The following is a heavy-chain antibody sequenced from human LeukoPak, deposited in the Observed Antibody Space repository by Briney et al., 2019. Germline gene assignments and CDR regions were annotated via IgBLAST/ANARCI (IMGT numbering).Heavy chain of an antibody. D-gene: IGHD2-2*01. Sequence: ASVKVSCKASGYTFTGYYMHWVRQAPGQGLEWMGWINPNSGGTNYAQKFQGRVTMTRDTSISTAYMELSRLRPDDTAVYYCARDVDIVVVPAAQFDYWGQGTLVTVSS. J-gene: IGHJ4*02. CDR3: ARDVDIVVVPAAQFDY. CDR2: INPNSGGT. CDR1: GYTFTGYY. V-gene: IGHV1-2*02.